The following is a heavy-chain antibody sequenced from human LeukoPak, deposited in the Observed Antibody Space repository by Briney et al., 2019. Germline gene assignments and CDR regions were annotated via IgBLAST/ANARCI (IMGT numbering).Heavy chain of an antibody. CDR2: ISSSSSYI. Sequence: GGSLRLSCAASGFNFSSYSMNWVRQAPGKGLEWVSSISSSSSYIYYADSVKGRFTISRDNAKNSLYLQMNSLRAEDTAVYYCARDVGATPRSSYGMDVWGQGTTVTVSS. D-gene: IGHD1-26*01. CDR1: GFNFSSYS. J-gene: IGHJ6*02. CDR3: ARDVGATPRSSYGMDV. V-gene: IGHV3-21*01.